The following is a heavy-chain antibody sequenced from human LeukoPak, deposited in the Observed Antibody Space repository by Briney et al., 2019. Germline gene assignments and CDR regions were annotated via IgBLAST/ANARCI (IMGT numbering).Heavy chain of an antibody. J-gene: IGHJ4*02. D-gene: IGHD6-19*01. V-gene: IGHV1-2*02. CDR3: ARDFPSSGWYHPFDY. Sequence: ASVNVSFKSSGYTFTAYYMHWVRQAPGQGLEWMGWINPNSGGTNYAQKFQGRVTMNRDTSISTVYMELSRLRSDDTAVYYCARDFPSSGWYHPFDYWGQGILVTVSS. CDR2: INPNSGGT. CDR1: GYTFTAYY.